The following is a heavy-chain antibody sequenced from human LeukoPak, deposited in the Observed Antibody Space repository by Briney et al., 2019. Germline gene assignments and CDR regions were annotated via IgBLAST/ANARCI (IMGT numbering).Heavy chain of an antibody. D-gene: IGHD3-3*01. CDR3: ARTVLRFLEWLPPRPYYYYMDV. J-gene: IGHJ6*03. CDR1: GGSISSGDYY. Sequence: SQTLSLTCTVSGGSISSGDYYWSWIRQPPGKGLEWIGYIYYSGGTYYNPSLKSRVTISVDTSKNQFSLKLSSVTAADTAVYYCARTVLRFLEWLPPRPYYYYMDVWGKGTTVTVSS. CDR2: IYYSGGT. V-gene: IGHV4-30-4*08.